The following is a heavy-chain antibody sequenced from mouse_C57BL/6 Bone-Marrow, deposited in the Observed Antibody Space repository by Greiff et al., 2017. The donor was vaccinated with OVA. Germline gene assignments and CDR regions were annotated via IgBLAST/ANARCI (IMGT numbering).Heavy chain of an antibody. CDR2: ISSGSSTI. CDR3: ERAYGFPFAY. Sequence: EVMLVESGGGSVKPGGSLKLSCAASGFTFSDYGMHWVRQAPEKGLEWVAYISSGSSTIYYADTVKGRFTISRDNAKNTLFLQITSLRSEDTGMYYCERAYGFPFAYWGQGTLVTVSA. CDR1: GFTFSDYG. J-gene: IGHJ3*01. D-gene: IGHD2-2*01. V-gene: IGHV5-17*01.